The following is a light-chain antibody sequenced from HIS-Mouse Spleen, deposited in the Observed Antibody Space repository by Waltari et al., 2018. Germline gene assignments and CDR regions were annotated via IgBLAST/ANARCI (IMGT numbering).Light chain of an antibody. CDR1: SSDVGSYHL. V-gene: IGLV2-23*01. Sequence: QSALTQPASVSGSPGQSITISCTGTSSDVGSYHLFSWYQQHPGKAPKLMIYEGSKRPSGVSNRFSGSKSGNTASLTISGLQAEDEADYYCCSYAGSSTWEFGGGTKLTVL. J-gene: IGLJ2*01. CDR3: CSYAGSSTWE. CDR2: EGS.